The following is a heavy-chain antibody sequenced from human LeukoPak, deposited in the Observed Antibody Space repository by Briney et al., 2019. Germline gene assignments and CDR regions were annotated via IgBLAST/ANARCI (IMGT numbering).Heavy chain of an antibody. V-gene: IGHV4-39*01. D-gene: IGHD3-10*01. CDR2: IYYSGST. CDR1: GGSTSSSSYY. CDR3: ARQEVRGVIITLDY. J-gene: IGHJ4*02. Sequence: SETLFLTYTVSGGSTSSSSYYWGWIRQPPGKGLEWIGSIYYSGSTYYNPSLKSRVTISVDTSKNQFSLKLSSMTAADTAVYYCARQEVRGVIITLDYWGQGTLVTVSS.